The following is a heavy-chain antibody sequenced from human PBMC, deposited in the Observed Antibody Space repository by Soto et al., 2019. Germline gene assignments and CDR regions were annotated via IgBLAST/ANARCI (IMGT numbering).Heavy chain of an antibody. J-gene: IGHJ6*03. CDR3: ARAASIAARNYYYYMDV. CDR2: INHSGCT. V-gene: IGHV4-34*01. D-gene: IGHD6-6*01. Sequence: PSETLSLTCAVYGGSFSGYYWSWIRQPPGKGLEWIGEINHSGCTNYNPSLKSRVTISVDTSKNQFSLKLSSVTAADTAVYYCARAASIAARNYYYYMDVWGKGTTVTVSS. CDR1: GGSFSGYY.